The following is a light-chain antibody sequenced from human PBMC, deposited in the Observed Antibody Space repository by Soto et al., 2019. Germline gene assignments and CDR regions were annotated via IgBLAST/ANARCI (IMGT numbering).Light chain of an antibody. V-gene: IGKV3-11*01. CDR2: DAS. CDR3: QQRSNWPLT. CDR1: QSVSSY. J-gene: IGKJ5*01. Sequence: EIVLTQSPGTLSWSPGERATLSCRASQSVSSYLAWYQQKPGQAPRLLIYDASNRATGIPARFSGSGSGTDFTLSMSSLEPEDFAVYYCQQRSNWPLTFGQGTRLEIK.